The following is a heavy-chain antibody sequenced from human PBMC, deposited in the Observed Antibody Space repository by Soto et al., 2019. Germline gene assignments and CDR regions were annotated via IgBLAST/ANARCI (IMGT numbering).Heavy chain of an antibody. D-gene: IGHD3-10*01. Sequence: SLRLSCTASGFTLQNYAMAWVRQAPGKGLEWVSTLIGGHYGTAYSYSVKGRFTVSRDNSKNCLYLQMNSLGVEDTAMYFCAKGKSTGDIDWFDPWGQGSLVTVSS. CDR1: GFTLQNYA. J-gene: IGHJ5*02. CDR3: AKGKSTGDIDWFDP. V-gene: IGHV3-23*01. CDR2: LIGGHYGT.